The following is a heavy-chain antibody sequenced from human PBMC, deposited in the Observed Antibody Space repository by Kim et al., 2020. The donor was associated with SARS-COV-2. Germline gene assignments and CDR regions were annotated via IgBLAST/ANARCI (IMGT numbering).Heavy chain of an antibody. Sequence: GGSLRLSCAASGFTFSNYAMNWGRQAPGKGLEWVSSIADDGGDAYYADSVKGRFTISRDNSKNTLYLQMNSLRPEDTALYYCARDWVRGHDAFDIWGQGTMVTVSS. D-gene: IGHD3-10*01. CDR1: GFTFSNYA. CDR2: IADDGGDA. J-gene: IGHJ3*02. V-gene: IGHV3-23*01. CDR3: ARDWVRGHDAFDI.